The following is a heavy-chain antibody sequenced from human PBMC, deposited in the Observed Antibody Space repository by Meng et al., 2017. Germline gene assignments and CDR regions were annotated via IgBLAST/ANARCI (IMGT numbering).Heavy chain of an antibody. V-gene: IGHV4-34*01. CDR1: GGSISSHY. Sequence: SETLSLTCTVSGGSISSHYWSWIRQPPGKGLEWIGEINHSGSTNYNPSLKSRVTISVDTSKNQFSLKLSSVTAADTAVYYCARGRYGHFDYWGQGTLVTVSS. CDR3: ARGRYGHFDY. J-gene: IGHJ4*02. CDR2: INHSGST. D-gene: IGHD3-16*01.